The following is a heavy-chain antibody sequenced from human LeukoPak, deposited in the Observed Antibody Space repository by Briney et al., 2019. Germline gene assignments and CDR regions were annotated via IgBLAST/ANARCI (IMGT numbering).Heavy chain of an antibody. CDR3: ARQPHMLGAYYFDY. Sequence: SETLSLTCNVSGGSMNNYYWSWIRQPPGRGLEWIRYIYYSGDTNYSPALKSRVTLSVDTSKNQFSLKLGSVTAADTAVYYCARQPHMLGAYYFDYWGQGTLVTVSS. CDR2: IYYSGDT. V-gene: IGHV4-59*08. J-gene: IGHJ4*02. CDR1: GGSMNNYY. D-gene: IGHD3-10*02.